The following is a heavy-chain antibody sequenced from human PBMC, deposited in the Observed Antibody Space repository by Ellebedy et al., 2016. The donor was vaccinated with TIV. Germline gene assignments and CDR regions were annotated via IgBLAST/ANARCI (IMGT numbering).Heavy chain of an antibody. CDR2: IYPGDSDT. Sequence: KVSCKGSGYSFTSYWIGWVRPMRGKGLEWMGIIYPGDSDTRYSPSFQGQVTSSADKSISTAYLQWSSLKASDTAKYYCARPRRGYSYGYFEFDYWGQGTLVTVSS. D-gene: IGHD5-18*01. V-gene: IGHV5-51*01. CDR3: ARPRRGYSYGYFEFDY. J-gene: IGHJ4*02. CDR1: GYSFTSYW.